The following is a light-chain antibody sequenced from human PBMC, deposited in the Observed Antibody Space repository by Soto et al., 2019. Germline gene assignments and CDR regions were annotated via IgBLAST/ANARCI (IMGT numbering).Light chain of an antibody. CDR1: SSDVGSYNL. CDR2: EGS. Sequence: QSALTQPASVSGSPGQSITISCTGTSSDVGSYNLVSWYQHHPGKAPKLIIYEGSKRPSGVSNRFSGSKSGNTASLTISGLQAEDEADYYCSSFSSSTTLYVFGTGTKLTVL. CDR3: SSFSSSTTLYV. V-gene: IGLV2-14*02. J-gene: IGLJ1*01.